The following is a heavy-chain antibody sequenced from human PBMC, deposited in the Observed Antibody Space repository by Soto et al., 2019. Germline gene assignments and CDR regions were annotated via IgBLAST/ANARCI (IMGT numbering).Heavy chain of an antibody. V-gene: IGHV3-73*01. CDR2: IGIKPNNYAT. Sequence: GESLKISCVVSWFTFHGSTMHWFRQASGKVLEWIGLIGIKPNNYATVYAASVTGRFTISRDDSKNTAYLQMNSLKTEDTAMYSCVSAYENSNYYFGCWGRGTRVRVSS. CDR3: VSAYENSNYYFGC. J-gene: IGHJ4*02. D-gene: IGHD6-6*01. CDR1: WFTFHGST.